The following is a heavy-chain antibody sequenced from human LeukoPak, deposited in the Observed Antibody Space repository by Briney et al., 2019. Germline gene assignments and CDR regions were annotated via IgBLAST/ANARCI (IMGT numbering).Heavy chain of an antibody. Sequence: ASAKVSCKVSGYTLTELSMHWVRQAPGKGLEWMGGFDPEDGETIYAQKFQGRVTMTEDTSTDTAYMELSSLRSEDTAVYYCATDPYYYDSSGYQYWGQGTLVTVSS. D-gene: IGHD3-22*01. J-gene: IGHJ4*02. CDR3: ATDPYYYDSSGYQY. CDR1: GYTLTELS. V-gene: IGHV1-24*01. CDR2: FDPEDGET.